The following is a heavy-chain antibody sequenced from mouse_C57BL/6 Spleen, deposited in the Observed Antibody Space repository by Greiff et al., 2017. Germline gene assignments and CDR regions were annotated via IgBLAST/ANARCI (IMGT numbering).Heavy chain of an antibody. J-gene: IGHJ4*01. D-gene: IGHD2-1*01. CDR1: GYTFTSSW. CDR2: IYPSDSET. Sequence: QVQLQQPGAELVRPGSSVKLSCKASGYTFTSSWMDWVKQRPGQGLEWIGNIYPSDSETHYNQKFKDKATLTVDKSSSTAYMQLSSLTSEDSAVYYCAIKGGNSYAMDYWGQGTSGTVSS. V-gene: IGHV1-61*01. CDR3: AIKGGNSYAMDY.